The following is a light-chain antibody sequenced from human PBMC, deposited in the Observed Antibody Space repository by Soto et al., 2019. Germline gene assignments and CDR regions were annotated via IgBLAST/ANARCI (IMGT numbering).Light chain of an antibody. CDR3: CSYAGISTFVV. J-gene: IGLJ2*01. CDR1: SSDVGTYNL. Sequence: QSVLTQPASVSGSPGQSITISCTGTSSDVGTYNLVSWYQQHPGKAPKLMIYEGSKRPSGVSNRFSGSKSGNTASLTISGLQDEDEAYYYCCSYAGISTFVVFGGGTKLTVL. CDR2: EGS. V-gene: IGLV2-23*03.